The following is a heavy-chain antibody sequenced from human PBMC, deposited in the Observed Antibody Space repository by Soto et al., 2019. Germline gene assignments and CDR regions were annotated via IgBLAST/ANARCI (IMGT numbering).Heavy chain of an antibody. V-gene: IGHV4-61*01. CDR3: ARDRRRYSFDY. J-gene: IGHJ4*02. CDR2: IYYSGST. Sequence: SETLSLTCIVSNGSISSRSSYWGWIRQTPGKGLEWIGYIYYSGSTNYNPSLKSRVTISVDTSKNQFSLKLSSVTAADTAVYYCARDRRRYSFDYWGQGTLVTVSS. CDR1: NGSISSRSSY. D-gene: IGHD5-12*01.